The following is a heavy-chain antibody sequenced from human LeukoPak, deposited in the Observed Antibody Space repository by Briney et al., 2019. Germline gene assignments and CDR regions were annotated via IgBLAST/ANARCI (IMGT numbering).Heavy chain of an antibody. V-gene: IGHV5-51*01. J-gene: IGHJ4*02. D-gene: IGHD6-13*01. CDR1: GYSFTSYW. CDR3: ARRGSSWYWNFDY. Sequence: GESLKISCKGSGYSFTSYWIGWVRQMPGKGLEWMGIIYPGDSDTRYSPSFQGQVTISADKSISTAYLRWSSLKASDTAMYYCARRGSSWYWNFDYWGQGTLVTVSS. CDR2: IYPGDSDT.